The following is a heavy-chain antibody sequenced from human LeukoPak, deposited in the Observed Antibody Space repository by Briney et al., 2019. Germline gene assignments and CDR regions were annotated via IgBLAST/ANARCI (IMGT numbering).Heavy chain of an antibody. CDR3: AKGYSSGWTPFDY. CDR1: GLIFRGHA. V-gene: IGHV3-23*01. J-gene: IGHJ4*02. D-gene: IGHD6-19*01. Sequence: GGSLRLSCEASGLIFRGHAMSWVRRAPGKGLEWVSGIGDSGEIERYADSVKGRFTISRDNFRNTVYLEMRSLRPEDTAVYYCAKGYSSGWTPFDYWGQGTQVTVSS. CDR2: IGDSGEIE.